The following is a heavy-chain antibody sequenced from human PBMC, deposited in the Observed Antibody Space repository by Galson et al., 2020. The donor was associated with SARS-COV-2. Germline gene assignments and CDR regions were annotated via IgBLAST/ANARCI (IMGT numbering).Heavy chain of an antibody. CDR1: GFSLSTPGVG. V-gene: IGHV2-5*01. Sequence: SGPTLVKPTQNLTLTCTVSGFSLSTPGVGVAWFRQPPGKALEWLALIYWNDDKHYSPSLKSRLAITRDTSKNQVVLTISNLDPVDTATYFCSHPHYYGSGTFFRKSLYYFDSWGQGVLVAVSS. CDR3: SHPHYYGSGTFFRKSLYYFDS. D-gene: IGHD3-10*01. J-gene: IGHJ4*02. CDR2: IYWNDDK.